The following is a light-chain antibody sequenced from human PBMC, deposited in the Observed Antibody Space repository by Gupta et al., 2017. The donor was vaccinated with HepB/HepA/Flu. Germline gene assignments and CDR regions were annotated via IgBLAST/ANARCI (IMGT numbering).Light chain of an antibody. CDR2: RNK. Sequence: SVMTQPPSASGTPGQRVTISCSGSISNIGRNFVYWYQQFPGTAPKLLISRNKQRPSGVPDRFSGSKSDTSASLAISGLRSEDEADYYCASWDDSLSAWVFGGGTKLTVL. CDR1: ISNIGRNF. J-gene: IGLJ3*02. CDR3: ASWDDSLSAWV. V-gene: IGLV1-47*01.